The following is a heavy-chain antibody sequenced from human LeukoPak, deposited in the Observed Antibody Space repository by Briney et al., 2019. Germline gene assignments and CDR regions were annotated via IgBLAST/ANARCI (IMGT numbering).Heavy chain of an antibody. Sequence: GGSLRLSCVASGFAFSRFAMNWVRQAPGKGLEWVSIVSGSGGITNSADSVKGRFTISRDNSKNTVYLEMNSLRAEDTAVYYCATEGFDNCGQGTLVSVSS. V-gene: IGHV3-23*01. J-gene: IGHJ4*02. CDR2: VSGSGGIT. CDR1: GFAFSRFA. D-gene: IGHD1-14*01. CDR3: ATEGFDN.